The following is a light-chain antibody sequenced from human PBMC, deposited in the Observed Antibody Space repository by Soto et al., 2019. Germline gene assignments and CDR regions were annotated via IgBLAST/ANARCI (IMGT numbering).Light chain of an antibody. J-gene: IGKJ5*01. Sequence: IVLTQSPGILSLSPGEIATLSFSASQSVSSSYLAWYQQKPGQAPRLLIYGASSRAIGIPDRFSGSGSGTDFTLTISRLEPEDFAVYYCQQYGSSITFGQGTRLEIK. CDR1: QSVSSSY. V-gene: IGKV3-20*01. CDR2: GAS. CDR3: QQYGSSIT.